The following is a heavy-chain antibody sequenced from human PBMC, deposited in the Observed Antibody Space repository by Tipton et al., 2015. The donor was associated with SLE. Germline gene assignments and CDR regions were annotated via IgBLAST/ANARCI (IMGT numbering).Heavy chain of an antibody. V-gene: IGHV4-4*07. CDR1: GGSISGYY. CDR3: ARGGGGYYDY. J-gene: IGHJ4*02. Sequence: TLSLTCTVSGGSISGYYWSWVRQPAGKGLEWIGRIYTSASTIYNPSLKSRVTLSSDTSKNQFSLRVRSGTAADTAVYYCARGGGGYYDYWGQGTLVTVSS. CDR2: IYTSAST. D-gene: IGHD3-16*01.